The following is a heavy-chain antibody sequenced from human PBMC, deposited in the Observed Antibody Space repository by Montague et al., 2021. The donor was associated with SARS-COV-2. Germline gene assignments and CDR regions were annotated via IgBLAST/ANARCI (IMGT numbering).Heavy chain of an antibody. CDR1: GDSVASNSSA. J-gene: IGHJ6*02. D-gene: IGHD6-19*01. Sequence: CAISGDSVASNSSAWDWIRQSPSRRLEWVGRTYYRSKWYNDYALXVKSRITVNPDTSKNQFSLQLNSVTPEDTAVYYCARGQQWLGAVYYYYGMDIWGQGTTVTVSS. V-gene: IGHV6-1*01. CDR3: ARGQQWLGAVYYYYGMDI. CDR2: TYYRSKWYN.